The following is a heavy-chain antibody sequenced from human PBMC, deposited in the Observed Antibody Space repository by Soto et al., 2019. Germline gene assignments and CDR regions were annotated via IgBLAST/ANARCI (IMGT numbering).Heavy chain of an antibody. CDR2: ISYDGYNK. J-gene: IGHJ6*02. Sequence: PGGSLRLSCSASGFTFSSYAMHWVRQAPGKGLEWVAIISYDGYNKYYADSVKGRFTISRDNSKNTLYLQMNSLRTEDTALYYCARDSIDGMDVWGQGTTVTVSS. V-gene: IGHV3-30-3*01. CDR3: ARDSIDGMDV. CDR1: GFTFSSYA.